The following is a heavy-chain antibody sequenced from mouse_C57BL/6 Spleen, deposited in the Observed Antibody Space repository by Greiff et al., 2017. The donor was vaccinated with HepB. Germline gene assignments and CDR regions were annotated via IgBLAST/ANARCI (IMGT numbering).Heavy chain of an antibody. Sequence: EVILVESGGGLVKPGGSLKLSCAASGFTFSSYTMSWVRQTPEKRLEWVATISGGGGNTYYPDSVKGRFTISRDNAKNTLYLQMSSLRSEDTALYYCASHYYGSSYGAYWGQGTLVTVSA. J-gene: IGHJ3*01. CDR1: GFTFSSYT. V-gene: IGHV5-9*01. CDR2: ISGGGGNT. CDR3: ASHYYGSSYGAY. D-gene: IGHD1-1*01.